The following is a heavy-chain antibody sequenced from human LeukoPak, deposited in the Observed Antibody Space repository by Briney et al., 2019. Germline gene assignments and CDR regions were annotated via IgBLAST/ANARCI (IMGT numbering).Heavy chain of an antibody. CDR3: AKVSSGSYATYSFDY. CDR1: GFTFSSYA. J-gene: IGHJ4*02. Sequence: TGGSLRLSCAASGFTFSSYAMNWVRQAPGKGLEWVSAISGSGGSTYYADSVKGRFTISRDNSKNTLYLQMNSLRAEDTAVYYCAKVSSGSYATYSFDYWGQGTLVTVSS. V-gene: IGHV3-23*01. D-gene: IGHD1-26*01. CDR2: ISGSGGST.